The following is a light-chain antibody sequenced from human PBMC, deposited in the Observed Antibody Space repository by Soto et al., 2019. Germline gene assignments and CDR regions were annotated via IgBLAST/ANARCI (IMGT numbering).Light chain of an antibody. V-gene: IGLV2-14*01. Sequence: QSALTQPASVSGSPGQSITISCTGTGSDVGGYNYVSWYQQHPGKAPKLMVYDVSSRSSGVSNRFSGSKSGNTASLTISGLQAEDEADYYCNSYTANSPYVFGTGTKLTVL. J-gene: IGLJ1*01. CDR1: GSDVGGYNY. CDR3: NSYTANSPYV. CDR2: DVS.